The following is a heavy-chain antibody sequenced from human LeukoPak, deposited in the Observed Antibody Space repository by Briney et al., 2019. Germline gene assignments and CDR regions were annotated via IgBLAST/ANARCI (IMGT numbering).Heavy chain of an antibody. V-gene: IGHV1-18*01. CDR1: GYTFTSYG. Sequence: GASVKVSCKASGYTFTSYGISWVRQAPGQGLEWMGWISAYNGNTNYAQKLQGRVTMTTDTSTSTAYMELRSLRSDDTAVYYCARDPLSRQWLVSYYFDYWGQGTLVTVSS. D-gene: IGHD6-19*01. CDR2: ISAYNGNT. CDR3: ARDPLSRQWLVSYYFDY. J-gene: IGHJ4*02.